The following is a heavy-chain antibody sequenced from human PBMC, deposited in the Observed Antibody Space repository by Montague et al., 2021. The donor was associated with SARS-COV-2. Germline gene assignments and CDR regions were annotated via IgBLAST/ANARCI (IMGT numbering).Heavy chain of an antibody. J-gene: IGHJ4*02. D-gene: IGHD2/OR15-2a*01. CDR1: GDSITRDVSY. CDR2: IYTTGST. CDR3: ARDDFRWDLDC. Sequence: TLSLTCTVSGDSITRDVSYWSWIRQPAGMGLDWIGRIYTTGSTNYTSSLKSRLTISLATSKNQFSLKLRSVTAADTAVYYCARDDFRWDLDCWGQGTLVTVSS. V-gene: IGHV4-61*02.